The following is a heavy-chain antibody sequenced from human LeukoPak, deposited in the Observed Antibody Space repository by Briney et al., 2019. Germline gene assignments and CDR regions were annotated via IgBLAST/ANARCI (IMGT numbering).Heavy chain of an antibody. V-gene: IGHV3-30*02. CDR1: GFTFSSYG. D-gene: IGHD2-2*03. CDR2: IRYDGSNK. Sequence: PGGSLRLSCAASGFTFSSYGMHWVRQAPGKGLGWVAFIRYDGSNKYYADSVKGRFTISRDNSKNTLYLQMNSLRAEDTAVYYCAKDLDIVVVPAANSVDYWGQGTLVTVSS. J-gene: IGHJ4*02. CDR3: AKDLDIVVVPAANSVDY.